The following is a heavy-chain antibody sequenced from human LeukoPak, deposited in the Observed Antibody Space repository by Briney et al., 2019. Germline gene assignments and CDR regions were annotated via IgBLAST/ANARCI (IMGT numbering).Heavy chain of an antibody. CDR1: GFTFSSYW. CDR3: ARPPPRFSSGPSAPY. D-gene: IGHD6-19*01. V-gene: IGHV3-7*01. CDR2: IKQDGSEK. Sequence: GGSLRLSCAASGFTFSSYWMSWVRQAPGKGLEWVANIKQDGSEKYYVDSVKGRFTISRDNAKNSLYLQLNSLRAEDTAVYYCARPPPRFSSGPSAPYWGRGTLFTVSS. J-gene: IGHJ4*02.